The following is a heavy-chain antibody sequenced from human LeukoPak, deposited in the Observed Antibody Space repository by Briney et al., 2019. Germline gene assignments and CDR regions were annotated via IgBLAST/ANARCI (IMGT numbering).Heavy chain of an antibody. CDR3: ARDPPWGYGGNSGFDY. CDR1: GYTFTGYY. D-gene: IGHD4-23*01. Sequence: GASVKVSCKASGYTFTGYYMHWVRQAPGQGLEWMGWINPNSGGTDYAQKFQGRVTMTRDTSISTAYMELIRLRSDDTAVYYCARDPPWGYGGNSGFDYWGQGTLVTVSS. V-gene: IGHV1-2*02. J-gene: IGHJ4*02. CDR2: INPNSGGT.